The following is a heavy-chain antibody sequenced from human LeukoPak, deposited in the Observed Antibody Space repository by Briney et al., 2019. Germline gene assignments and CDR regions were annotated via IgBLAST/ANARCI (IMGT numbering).Heavy chain of an antibody. CDR3: ARGYSFGYTFLDY. CDR1: GYTFSGYY. V-gene: IGHV1-2*02. CDR2: INPNSGGT. J-gene: IGHJ4*02. Sequence: GSVKVSCKASGYTFSGYYVHWVRQAPGQGLEWMGWINPNSGGTNYAQKFQGRVTMTRDTSINTAYMELSRLRSDDTAVYSCARGYSFGYTFLDYWGQGTLVTVSS. D-gene: IGHD5-18*01.